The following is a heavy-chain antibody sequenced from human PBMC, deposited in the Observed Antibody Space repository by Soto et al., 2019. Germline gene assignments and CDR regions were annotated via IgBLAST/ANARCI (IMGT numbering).Heavy chain of an antibody. CDR2: IHYSGTT. D-gene: IGHD6-13*01. CDR3: AAGEASSRNLAPYYLDF. J-gene: IGHJ4*02. V-gene: IGHV4-59*02. CDR1: GGSVRNKC. Sequence: SLTCRDSGGSVRNKCGTWVGQPTGKGMEWIGYIHYSGTTSFFPSYNPSLRSRVTISEDTSKNQFSLKLLSVTTADTAVYFCAAGEASSRNLAPYYLDFWGQGTLVTVSS.